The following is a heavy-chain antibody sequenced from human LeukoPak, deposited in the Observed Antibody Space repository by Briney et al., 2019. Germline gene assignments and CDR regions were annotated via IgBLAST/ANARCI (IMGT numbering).Heavy chain of an antibody. CDR1: GYTFTGYG. J-gene: IGHJ4*02. V-gene: IGHV1-2*02. D-gene: IGHD6-19*01. Sequence: ASVKVSCTASGYTFTGYGIRWVRQAPGQGLEWMGWINPNSGNTKYAQKFQGRVTMTRDTSISTAYMELRSLTSDDTALYYCATDGAVAWTDYPEYWGQGTLVTVSS. CDR3: ATDGAVAWTDYPEY. CDR2: INPNSGNT.